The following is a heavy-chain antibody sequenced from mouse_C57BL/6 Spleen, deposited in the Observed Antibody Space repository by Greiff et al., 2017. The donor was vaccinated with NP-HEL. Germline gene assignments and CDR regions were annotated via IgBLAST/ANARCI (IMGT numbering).Heavy chain of an antibody. J-gene: IGHJ1*03. CDR1: GYSITSDY. CDR2: ISYSGST. CDR3: ARSSYYYGSSWYFDV. Sequence: EVKLMESGPGLAKPSQTLSLTCSVTGYSITSDYWNWIRKFPGNKLEYMGYISYSGSTYYNPSLKSRISITRDTSKNQYYLQLNSVTTEDTATYYCARSSYYYGSSWYFDVWGTGTTVTVSS. D-gene: IGHD1-1*01. V-gene: IGHV3-8*01.